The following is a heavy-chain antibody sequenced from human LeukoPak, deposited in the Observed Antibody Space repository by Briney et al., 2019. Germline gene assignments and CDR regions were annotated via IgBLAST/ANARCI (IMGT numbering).Heavy chain of an antibody. CDR3: ARAYSSSFATFDH. J-gene: IGHJ4*02. CDR1: GGSISSGSYY. CDR2: IYTSGST. V-gene: IGHV4-61*02. Sequence: SETLSLTCTVSGGSISSGSYYWSWIRQPAGKGLEWIGRIYTSGSTNYNPSLKSRVTISVDTSKNQFSLKLSSVTAADTAVYYCARAYSSSFATFDHWGQGTLVPVSS. D-gene: IGHD6-6*01.